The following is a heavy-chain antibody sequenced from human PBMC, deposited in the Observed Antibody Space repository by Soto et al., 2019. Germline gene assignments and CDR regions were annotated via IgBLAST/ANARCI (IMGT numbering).Heavy chain of an antibody. D-gene: IGHD3-3*01. CDR2: IHHSGST. CDR3: ARGVDSWSGYLF. Sequence: ETLSLTCALYGGSFDGYYWSGIRQSPGKGLEWIGEIHHSGSTKYNPSLKSRVSLSVDTSTKQFSLKMTSMTAADRGVYYCARGVDSWSGYLFWGQGTPVTVSS. J-gene: IGHJ4*02. V-gene: IGHV4-34*01. CDR1: GGSFDGYY.